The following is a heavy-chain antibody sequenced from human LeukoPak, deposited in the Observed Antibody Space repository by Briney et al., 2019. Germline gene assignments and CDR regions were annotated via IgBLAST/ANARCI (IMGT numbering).Heavy chain of an antibody. D-gene: IGHD3-10*01. Sequence: ASVKVSCKASGYTFTSYGISLVRQAPGQGLEWMGWISAYNGNTNYAQKLQGRVTMTTDTSTSTAYMELRSLRSDDTAVYYCARDRAMVREVDHWGQGTLVTVSS. CDR3: ARDRAMVREVDH. V-gene: IGHV1-18*01. CDR1: GYTFTSYG. J-gene: IGHJ4*02. CDR2: ISAYNGNT.